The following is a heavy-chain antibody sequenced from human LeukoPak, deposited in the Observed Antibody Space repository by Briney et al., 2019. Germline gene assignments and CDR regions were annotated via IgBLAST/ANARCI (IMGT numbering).Heavy chain of an antibody. J-gene: IGHJ4*02. CDR1: GYTFTSCA. Sequence: ASVKVSCKASGYTFTSCALNWVRQTPGQGLEWMGWINTNTGNPAFAQGFAGRFVFSLDTSVSTAYLQISSLKAEDTAVYYCARAAASDYWGQGTLVTVSS. CDR3: ARAAASDY. V-gene: IGHV7-4-1*02. CDR2: INTNTGNP. D-gene: IGHD2-15*01.